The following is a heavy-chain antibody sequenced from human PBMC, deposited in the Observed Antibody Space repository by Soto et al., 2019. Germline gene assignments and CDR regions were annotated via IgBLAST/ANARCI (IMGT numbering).Heavy chain of an antibody. J-gene: IGHJ5*02. CDR3: AREIVTAGGNNYFDP. CDR2: VYYTGDT. D-gene: IGHD2-21*02. V-gene: IGHV4-4*02. Sequence: QVQLQESGPRLVKPSGSLSLTCGVSGGTVASSHWWSWVRQSPGGGLELIGNVYYTGDTNFNPSLQSRVTISVDKSNNQFSLRLNSLTAADTAVYFCAREIVTAGGNNYFDPWGPGTLVTVSS. CDR1: GGTVASSHW.